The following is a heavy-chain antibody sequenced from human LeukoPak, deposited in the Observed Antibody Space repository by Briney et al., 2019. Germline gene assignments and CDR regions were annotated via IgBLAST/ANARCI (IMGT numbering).Heavy chain of an antibody. D-gene: IGHD2-2*02. CDR2: ISAYNGNT. J-gene: IGHJ4*02. CDR3: ARVSGYQLLYPSDY. V-gene: IGHV1-18*01. CDR1: GYTFTSYG. Sequence: GASVKVSCKASGYTFTSYGISWVRQAPGQGLEWMGWISAYNGNTNYAQKLQGRVTMTTDTSTSTAYMELRSLRSDDTAVYYCARVSGYQLLYPSDYWGQGTLVTVSS.